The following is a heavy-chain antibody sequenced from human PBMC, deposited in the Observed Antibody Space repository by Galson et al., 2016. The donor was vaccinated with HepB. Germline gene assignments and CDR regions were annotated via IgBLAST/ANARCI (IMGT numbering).Heavy chain of an antibody. CDR1: GFTFSSYA. Sequence: SLRLSCAASGFTFSSYAMHWVRQAPGKGLEWVAVISFDGSNNFYADSVKGRFTISRDNSKNTLYLQMNSLRAEDTAVYYCARDDDYVWGTYRYTRTVPQYYFDYWGQGTLVIVSS. CDR2: ISFDGSNN. CDR3: ARDDDYVWGTYRYTRTVPQYYFDY. V-gene: IGHV3-30-3*01. J-gene: IGHJ4*02. D-gene: IGHD3-16*02.